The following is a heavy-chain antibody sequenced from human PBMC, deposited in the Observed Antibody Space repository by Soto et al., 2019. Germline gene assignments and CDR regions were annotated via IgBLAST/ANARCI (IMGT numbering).Heavy chain of an antibody. D-gene: IGHD6-13*01. CDR1: GGSFSGYY. V-gene: IGHV4-34*01. Sequence: PSETLSLTCAVYGGSFSGYYWSWIRQPPGKGLEWIGEINHSGSTNYNPSLKSRVTISVDTSKNQFSLKLSSVTAADTAVYYCARGHIIAAAGYYYGMDVWGQGTTVTVSS. J-gene: IGHJ6*02. CDR2: INHSGST. CDR3: ARGHIIAAAGYYYGMDV.